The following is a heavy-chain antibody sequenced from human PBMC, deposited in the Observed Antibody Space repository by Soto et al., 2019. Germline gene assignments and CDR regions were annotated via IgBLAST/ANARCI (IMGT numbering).Heavy chain of an antibody. V-gene: IGHV3-33*01. D-gene: IGHD2-15*01. CDR1: GFTFSSYG. CDR3: ARDDVLCDGGRCYAVPLDV. CDR2: IWYDGSNK. J-gene: IGHJ6*04. Sequence: GGSLRLSCAASGFTFSSYGMHWVRQAPGKGLEWVAVIWYDGSNKYYADSVKGRFTISRDNSKNTLYLQMNSLRAEDTAVYYCARDDVLCDGGRCYAVPLDVWGKGPTVTVAS.